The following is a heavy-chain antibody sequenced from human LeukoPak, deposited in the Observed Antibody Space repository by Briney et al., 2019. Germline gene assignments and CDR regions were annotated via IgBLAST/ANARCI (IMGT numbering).Heavy chain of an antibody. V-gene: IGHV4-59*01. CDR1: GGSIRNYY. CDR3: ARAIGGWIPFDY. D-gene: IGHD6-19*01. J-gene: IGHJ4*02. Sequence: SETLSLTCSVSGGSIRNYYWSWIRQPLGKGLEWIGYIFYSGSTNYNPSLKSRVTISVDTSRNQFSLKLSSVTAADTAVYYCARAIGGWIPFDYWGQGTLVTVSS. CDR2: IFYSGST.